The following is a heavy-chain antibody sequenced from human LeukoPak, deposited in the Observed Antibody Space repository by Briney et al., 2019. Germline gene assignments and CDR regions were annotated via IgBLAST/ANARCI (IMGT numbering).Heavy chain of an antibody. Sequence: ASVKVSCKASGYTFSSYYVHWVRQAPGQGLEWMGMIIPSDGFTSYAQKFQGRVTMTRDMSTSTVYMELSSLRSDDTAVYYCARDIVGARGGSTGLFDYWGQGTLVTVSS. J-gene: IGHJ4*02. CDR2: IIPSDGFT. V-gene: IGHV1-46*01. CDR1: GYTFSSYY. D-gene: IGHD1-26*01. CDR3: ARDIVGARGGSTGLFDY.